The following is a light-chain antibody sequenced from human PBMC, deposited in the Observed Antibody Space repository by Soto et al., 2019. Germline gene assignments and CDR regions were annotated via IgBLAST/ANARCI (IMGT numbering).Light chain of an antibody. CDR1: SGSVSTSHY. Sequence: QAVVTQEPSFSVSPGTTVTLTCGLSSGSVSTSHYPNWYRQTPGQAPRPLIYFTSIRSSGVPGRFSGSILGNKAALTITGAQADDESDYYCVLYMGSGYWVFGGGTKVTVL. J-gene: IGLJ3*02. CDR3: VLYMGSGYWV. V-gene: IGLV8-61*01. CDR2: FTS.